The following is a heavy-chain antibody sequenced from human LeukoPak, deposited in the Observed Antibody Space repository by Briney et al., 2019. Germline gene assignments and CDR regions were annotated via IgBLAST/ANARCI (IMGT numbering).Heavy chain of an antibody. CDR3: ARDLHYYGMDV. CDR1: GFTVSSNY. CDR2: IYRGGST. Sequence: GGSLRLSCAASGFTVSSNYMSWVRQAPGRGLEWVSVIYRGGSTYYADSVKGRFTISRDNSKNTLYLQMNSLRAEDTAVYYCARDLHYYGMDVWGKGTTVTVSS. J-gene: IGHJ6*04. V-gene: IGHV3-53*01.